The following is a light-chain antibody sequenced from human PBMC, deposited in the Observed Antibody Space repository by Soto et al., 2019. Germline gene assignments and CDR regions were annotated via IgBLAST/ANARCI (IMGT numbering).Light chain of an antibody. CDR1: QPVLRSSNNKNH. V-gene: IGKV4-1*01. CDR2: WAS. Sequence: DIVMTQSPDSLTVSLGERATINCKASQPVLRSSNNKNHLAWYQQKPTQSPKMLISWASTRESGVPDRFSGSGSGTEFTLTISSLQAEDAAVYYCQQYYDVPVTFGQGTDWRLN. CDR3: QQYYDVPVT. J-gene: IGKJ5*01.